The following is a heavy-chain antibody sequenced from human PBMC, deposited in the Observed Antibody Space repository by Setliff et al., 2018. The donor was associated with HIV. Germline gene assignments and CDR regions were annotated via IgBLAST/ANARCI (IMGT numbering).Heavy chain of an antibody. V-gene: IGHV3-7*01. CDR2: IKQDESEK. J-gene: IGHJ4*02. D-gene: IGHD3-22*01. Sequence: GESLKISCAASGFTFSHYWMGWVRQAPGKGLEWVANIKQDESEKYYVDSVKGRFTISRDNAKNSLYLQMNSLRAEDTAVHYCAREGSSGYYYVMGYFDYWGQGTQVTVSS. CDR3: AREGSSGYYYVMGYFDY. CDR1: GFTFSHYW.